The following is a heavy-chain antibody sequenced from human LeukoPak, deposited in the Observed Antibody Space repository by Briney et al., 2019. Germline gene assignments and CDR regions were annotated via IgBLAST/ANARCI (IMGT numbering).Heavy chain of an antibody. V-gene: IGHV1-8*01. CDR3: ATRGMVATFEHY. CDR1: GYTFTSYD. D-gene: IGHD5-12*01. Sequence: GASVKVSCKASGYTFTSYDINWVRQATGQGLEWMGWMNPNSGNTGYAQKFQGRVTMTRNTSISTAYMELSSLRSEDTAVYYCATRGMVATFEHYWGQGTLVTVSS. CDR2: MNPNSGNT. J-gene: IGHJ4*02.